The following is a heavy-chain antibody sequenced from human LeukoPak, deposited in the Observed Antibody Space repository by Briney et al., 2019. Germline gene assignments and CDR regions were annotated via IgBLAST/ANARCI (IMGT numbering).Heavy chain of an antibody. CDR2: INPNSGGT. CDR3: AREAGGDAFDI. CDR1: GYTFSGYY. D-gene: IGHD6-25*01. J-gene: IGHJ3*02. V-gene: IGHV1-2*02. Sequence: ASVKVSCKASGYTFSGYYMHWVRQAPGQGLEWMGWINPNSGGTKSAQKFQGRVTMTRDTSISTAYMELSRLRSDDTAVYYCAREAGGDAFDIWGQGTMVTVSS.